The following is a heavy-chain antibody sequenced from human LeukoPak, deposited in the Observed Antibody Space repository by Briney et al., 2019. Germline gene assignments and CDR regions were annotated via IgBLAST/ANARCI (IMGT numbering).Heavy chain of an antibody. CDR2: IYNSANT. CDR1: GDSISSSSYC. CDR3: ARHLGGSSRTDC. Sequence: PSETLSLTCTVSGDSISSSSYCWDWIRQPPGKGLEWIGNIYNSANTHYNPSLKTRITMSVDTSKNQFSLELSSVTAADTAVYYCARHLGGSSRTDCWGQGTLVTVSS. D-gene: IGHD2-2*01. V-gene: IGHV4-39*01. J-gene: IGHJ4*02.